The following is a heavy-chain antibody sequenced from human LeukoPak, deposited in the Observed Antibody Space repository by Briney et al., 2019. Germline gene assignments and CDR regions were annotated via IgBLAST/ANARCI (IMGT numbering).Heavy chain of an antibody. D-gene: IGHD3-22*01. CDR3: ARDLTYYDSSGTGFYFDY. V-gene: IGHV1-46*01. CDR1: GYTFTSYY. CDR2: INPSGGST. Sequence: ASVKVSCRASGYTFTSYYMHWVRQAPGQGLEWMGIINPSGGSTSYAQKFQGRVTMTRDTSTSTVYMELSSLRSEDTAVYYCARDLTYYDSSGTGFYFDYWGQGTLVTVSS. J-gene: IGHJ4*02.